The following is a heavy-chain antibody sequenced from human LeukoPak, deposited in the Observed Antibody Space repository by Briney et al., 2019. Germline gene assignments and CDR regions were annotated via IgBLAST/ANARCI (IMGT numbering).Heavy chain of an antibody. CDR1: GFIVSSQY. V-gene: IGHV3-66*01. CDR2: IYGGGNS. D-gene: IGHD1-26*01. Sequence: PGGSLRLSCAASGFIVSSQYMTWVRQAPGKGLEWVSVIYGGGNSVNADAVKGRFTISRDNSKNTLYLQMNSLRAEDTAVYYCAKVVSGSYFGDFDYWGQGTLVTVSS. J-gene: IGHJ4*02. CDR3: AKVVSGSYFGDFDY.